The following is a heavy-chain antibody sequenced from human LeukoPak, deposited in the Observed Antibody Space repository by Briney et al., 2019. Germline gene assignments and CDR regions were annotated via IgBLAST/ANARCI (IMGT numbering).Heavy chain of an antibody. V-gene: IGHV4-34*01. Sequence: SETLSLTCAVYGGSFSGYYWSWIRQPPGKGLEWIGEINHSGSPNYNPSLKSRVTISVDTSKNQCSLKLSSVTAADTAVYYCARGYGSGSYLNWFDPWGQGTLVTVSS. D-gene: IGHD3-10*01. J-gene: IGHJ5*02. CDR1: GGSFSGYY. CDR3: ARGYGSGSYLNWFDP. CDR2: INHSGSP.